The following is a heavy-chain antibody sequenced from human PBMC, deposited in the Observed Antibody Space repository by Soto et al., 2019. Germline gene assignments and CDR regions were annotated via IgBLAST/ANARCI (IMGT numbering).Heavy chain of an antibody. CDR1: GYSFTSYW. CDR2: IYPGDSDT. D-gene: IGHD3-10*01. V-gene: IGHV5-51*01. Sequence: PGESLKISCKGSGYSFTSYWIGWVRQMPGKGLEWMGIIYPGDSDTRYSPSFQGQVTISADKSISTAYLQWSSLKASDTAMYYCARHEVGSLVRGGRYGMDVWGQGTTVTVSS. CDR3: ARHEVGSLVRGGRYGMDV. J-gene: IGHJ6*02.